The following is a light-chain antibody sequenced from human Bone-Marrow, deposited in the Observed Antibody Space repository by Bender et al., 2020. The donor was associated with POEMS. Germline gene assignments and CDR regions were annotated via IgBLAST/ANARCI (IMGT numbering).Light chain of an antibody. CDR3: ATWDDSLNGFV. CDR2: INN. V-gene: IGLV1-44*01. Sequence: QSVLTQPPSASGTPGQTVTISCSGSSSNIGSNTVNWHQQLPGAAPKLLIYINNQRPLGVPDRFSGSRSGTSASLAISGLQSEDEADYYCATWDDSLNGFVFGTGTKVTVL. J-gene: IGLJ1*01. CDR1: SSNIGSNT.